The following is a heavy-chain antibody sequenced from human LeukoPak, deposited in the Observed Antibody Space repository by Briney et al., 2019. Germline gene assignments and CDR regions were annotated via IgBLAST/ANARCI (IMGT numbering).Heavy chain of an antibody. CDR3: ARLWYYYDSSGYYGEFDY. Sequence: SETLSLTCTVSGGSISSSSYYWSWIRQPPGKGLEWIGYIYYSGSTNYNPSLKSRVTISVDTSKNQFSLKLSSVTAADTAVYYCARLWYYYDSSGYYGEFDYWGQGTLVTVSS. CDR1: GGSISSSSYY. J-gene: IGHJ4*02. D-gene: IGHD3-22*01. CDR2: IYYSGST. V-gene: IGHV4-61*01.